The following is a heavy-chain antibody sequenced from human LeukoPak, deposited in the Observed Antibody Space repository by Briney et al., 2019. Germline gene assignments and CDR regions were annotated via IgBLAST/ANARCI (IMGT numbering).Heavy chain of an antibody. CDR3: AKEGYYDSSGHFDY. CDR2: IRYDGSNK. V-gene: IGHV3-30*02. CDR1: GFTFSSYG. D-gene: IGHD3-22*01. J-gene: IGHJ4*02. Sequence: SGGSLRLSCAASGFTFSSYGMHWVRQALGKGLEWVAFIRYDGSNKYYADSVKGRFTISRDNSKNTLYLQMNSLRAEDTAVYYCAKEGYYDSSGHFDYWGQGTLVTVSS.